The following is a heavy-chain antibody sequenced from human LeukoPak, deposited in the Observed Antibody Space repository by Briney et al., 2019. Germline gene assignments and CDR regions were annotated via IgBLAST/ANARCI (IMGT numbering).Heavy chain of an antibody. V-gene: IGHV4-39*01. Sequence: SETLSLTCTVSGGSISSSSYYWGWIRQPPGKGLEWIGSIYYSGSTCYNPSLKSRVTISVDTSKNQFSLKLSSVTAADTAVYYCATFLGDSRSFDYWGQGTLVTVSS. D-gene: IGHD3-16*01. CDR2: IYYSGST. CDR1: GGSISSSSYY. CDR3: ATFLGDSRSFDY. J-gene: IGHJ4*02.